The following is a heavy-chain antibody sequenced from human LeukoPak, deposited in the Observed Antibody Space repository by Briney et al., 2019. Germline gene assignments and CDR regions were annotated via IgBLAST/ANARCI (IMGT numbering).Heavy chain of an antibody. V-gene: IGHV4-59*05. CDR1: GGSISSYY. CDR3: ARSLARSTRFYYYYYMDV. J-gene: IGHJ6*03. D-gene: IGHD3-3*01. Sequence: SETLSLTCTVSGGSISSYYWSWIRQPPGKGLEWIGSIYYSGSTYYNPSLKSRVTISVDTSKNQFSLKLSSVTAADTAAYYCARSLARSTRFYYYYYMDVWGKGTTVTISS. CDR2: IYYSGST.